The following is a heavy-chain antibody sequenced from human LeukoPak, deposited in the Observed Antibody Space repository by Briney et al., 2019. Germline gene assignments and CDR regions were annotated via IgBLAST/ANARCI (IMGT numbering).Heavy chain of an antibody. Sequence: SETLSLTCTVSGGSISTYYWSWIRQPPGKGLEWIGYIYYSGSTNYNPSLKSRVTISVDTSKNQFSLKLGSVTAADTAVYYCAREEALGSGSFDYWGQGTLVTVSS. CDR2: IYYSGST. V-gene: IGHV4-59*01. D-gene: IGHD1-26*01. J-gene: IGHJ4*02. CDR3: AREEALGSGSFDY. CDR1: GGSISTYY.